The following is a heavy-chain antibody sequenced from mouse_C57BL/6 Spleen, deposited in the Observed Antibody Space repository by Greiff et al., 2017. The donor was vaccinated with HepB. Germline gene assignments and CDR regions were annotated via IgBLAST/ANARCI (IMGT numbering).Heavy chain of an antibody. D-gene: IGHD2-12*01. CDR1: GYAFSSSW. J-gene: IGHJ4*01. CDR3: ARSYYSTYYYAMDY. V-gene: IGHV1-82*01. CDR2: IYPGDGDT. Sequence: QVQLQQSGPELVKPGASVKISCKASGYAFSSSWMNWVKQRPGKGLEWIGRIYPGDGDTNYNGKFKGKATLTADKSSSTAYMQLSSLTSEDAAVYCCARSYYSTYYYAMDYWGQGTSVTVSS.